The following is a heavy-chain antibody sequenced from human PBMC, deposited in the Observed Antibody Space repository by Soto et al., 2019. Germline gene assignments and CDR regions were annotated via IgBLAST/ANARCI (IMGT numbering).Heavy chain of an antibody. CDR3: AKRGIGGYSTPFDYYYGMDV. V-gene: IGHV3-23*01. Sequence: GGSLRLSCAASGFTFSSYAMSWVRQAPGKGLEWVSAISGSGGSTYYADSVKGRFTISRDNSKNTLYLQMNSLRAEDTAVYYCAKRGIGGYSTPFDYYYGMDVWGQGTTVTVSS. CDR1: GFTFSSYA. J-gene: IGHJ6*02. CDR2: ISGSGGST. D-gene: IGHD3-10*01.